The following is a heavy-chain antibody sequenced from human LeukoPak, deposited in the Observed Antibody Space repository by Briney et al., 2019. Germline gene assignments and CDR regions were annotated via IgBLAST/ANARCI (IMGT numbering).Heavy chain of an antibody. CDR3: ARGSPKDGGYDFNDYYYYYMDV. D-gene: IGHD5-12*01. J-gene: IGHJ6*03. Sequence: SVKVSCKASGFAFTSSAMQWVRQARGQRLEWIGWIVVGSGNTNYAQKFQERVTITRDMSTSTAYMELSSLRSEDTAVYYCARGSPKDGGYDFNDYYYYYMDVWGKGTTVTISS. V-gene: IGHV1-58*02. CDR1: GFAFTSSA. CDR2: IVVGSGNT.